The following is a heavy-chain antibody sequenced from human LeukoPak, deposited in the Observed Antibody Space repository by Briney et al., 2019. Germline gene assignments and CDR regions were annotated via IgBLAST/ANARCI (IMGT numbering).Heavy chain of an antibody. D-gene: IGHD3-10*01. CDR3: ARDRGVAGGYYGSGVSYMDV. Sequence: PSETLSLTCSVSGGSISRNNYYWGWIRQPPGKGLEWLATIHYSGTSYHNPSLKNRITISVDTSKNQFSLNLNSVTAADTAVYYCARDRGVAGGYYGSGVSYMDVWGQGTTVTVSS. CDR1: GGSISRNNYY. CDR2: IHYSGTS. V-gene: IGHV4-39*07. J-gene: IGHJ6*03.